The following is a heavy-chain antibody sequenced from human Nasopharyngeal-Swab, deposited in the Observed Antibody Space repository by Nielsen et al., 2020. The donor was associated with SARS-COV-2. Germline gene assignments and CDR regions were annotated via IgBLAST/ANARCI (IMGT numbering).Heavy chain of an antibody. CDR1: GYTFISYY. D-gene: IGHD6-19*01. V-gene: IGHV1-46*01. J-gene: IGHJ6*02. CDR3: ARDREYSSGWPNGMDV. Sequence: ASVKVSCKASGYTFISYYMHWVRQAPGQGLEWMGIINPSGGSTSYAQKFQGRVTMTRDTSTSTVYMELSSLRSEDTAVYYCARDREYSSGWPNGMDVWGQGTTVTVSS. CDR2: INPSGGST.